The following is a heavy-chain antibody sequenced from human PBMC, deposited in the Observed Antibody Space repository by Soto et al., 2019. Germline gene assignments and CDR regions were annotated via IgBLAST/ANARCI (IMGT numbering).Heavy chain of an antibody. Sequence: SVKVSCKASGYTFTSYAVQWVRQARGQRLEWIGWIVVGSGNTNYAQKFQERVTITRDMSTSTAYMELSSLRSEDTAVYYCGASGGYYDFWSGHYYYGMDVWGQGTTVTVSS. CDR3: GASGGYYDFWSGHYYYGMDV. CDR2: IVVGSGNT. V-gene: IGHV1-58*01. D-gene: IGHD3-3*01. CDR1: GYTFTSYA. J-gene: IGHJ6*02.